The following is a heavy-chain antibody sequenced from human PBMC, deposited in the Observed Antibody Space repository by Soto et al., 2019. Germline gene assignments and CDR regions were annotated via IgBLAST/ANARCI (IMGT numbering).Heavy chain of an antibody. CDR1: GFTFSGYS. CDR3: VGARPTSGPADCVDI. D-gene: IGHD2-2*01. V-gene: IGHV3-48*04. Sequence: EVQLVESGGGLVQPGGSLRLSCAVSGFTFSGYSFTWVGQAPGRGLEWVSFIGSTGSVTHYADSVMGRFTISRDNARNTLYLQTDSLRADDAVVYRCVGARPTSGPADCVDILGQGTVVTVSS. CDR2: IGSTGSVT. J-gene: IGHJ3*02.